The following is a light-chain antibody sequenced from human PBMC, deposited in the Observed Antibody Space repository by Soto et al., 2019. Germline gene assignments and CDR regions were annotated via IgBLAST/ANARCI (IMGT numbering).Light chain of an antibody. CDR3: QQYHNLPPQYT. V-gene: IGKV3-15*01. Sequence: EIVMTQSPATLSVSPGERATLSCRASQTISSNLAWYQQKPGQSPRLLINGASTRSTGVPARFSGSGYGTDFTLTISSLQSEDFSVYYCQQYHNLPPQYTFGQGTKPQIK. CDR2: GAS. CDR1: QTISSN. J-gene: IGKJ2*01.